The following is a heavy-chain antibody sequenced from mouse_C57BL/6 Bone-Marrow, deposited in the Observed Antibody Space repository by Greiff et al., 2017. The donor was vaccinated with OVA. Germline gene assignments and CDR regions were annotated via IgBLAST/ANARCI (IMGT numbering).Heavy chain of an antibody. D-gene: IGHD4-1*01. Sequence: EVKLMESGGDLVKPGGSLKLSCAASGFTFSSYGMSWVRQTPDKRLEWVAIISSGGSCTYYPDSVKGRVTITRDNAKNTLYLQMSSLKSEDTAMYYCARANWEDYWGQGTTLTVSS. J-gene: IGHJ2*01. CDR1: GFTFSSYG. CDR2: ISSGGSCT. V-gene: IGHV5-6*01. CDR3: ARANWEDY.